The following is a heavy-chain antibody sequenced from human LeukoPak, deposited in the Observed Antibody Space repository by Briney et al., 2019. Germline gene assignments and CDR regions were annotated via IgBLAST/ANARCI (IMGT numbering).Heavy chain of an antibody. J-gene: IGHJ4*02. V-gene: IGHV3-48*01. CDR2: ISSSSSTI. CDR3: AREVRGGPFDY. CDR1: GFTFSSYS. Sequence: AGGSLRLSCAASGFTFSSYSMNWVRQAPGKGLEWVSYISSSSSTIYYADSVKGRFTISGDNAKNSLYLQMNSLRAEDTAVYYCAREVRGGPFDYWGQGTLVTVSS. D-gene: IGHD3-10*01.